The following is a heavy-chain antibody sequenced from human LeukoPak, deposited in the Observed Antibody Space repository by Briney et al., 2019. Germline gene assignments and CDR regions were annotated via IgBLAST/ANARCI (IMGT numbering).Heavy chain of an antibody. CDR2: IIPIFGTA. V-gene: IGHV1-69*05. CDR1: GGTFSSYA. J-gene: IGHJ4*02. Sequence: SVKVSCKASGGTFSSYAISWVRQAPGQGLEWMGGIIPIFGTANYAQKFQGRVTITTDESTSAAYMELSSLRSEDTAVYYCARDVRYYGSGSYDDYWGQGTLVTVSS. CDR3: ARDVRYYGSGSYDDY. D-gene: IGHD3-10*01.